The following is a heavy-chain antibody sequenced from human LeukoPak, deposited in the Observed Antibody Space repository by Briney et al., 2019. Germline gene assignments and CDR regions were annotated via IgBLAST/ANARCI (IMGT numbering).Heavy chain of an antibody. J-gene: IGHJ4*02. V-gene: IGHV3-30*01. CDR1: GFTFSSYA. CDR3: ARDPVLFIIVGATGPFDY. D-gene: IGHD1-26*01. CDR2: ISYDGSNK. Sequence: GGSLRLSCAASGFTFSSYAMHWVRQAPGKGLEWVAIISYDGSNKYYADSVKGRFTISRDNSKNTLYLQMNSLRAEDTAVYYCARDPVLFIIVGATGPFDYWGQGTLVTVSS.